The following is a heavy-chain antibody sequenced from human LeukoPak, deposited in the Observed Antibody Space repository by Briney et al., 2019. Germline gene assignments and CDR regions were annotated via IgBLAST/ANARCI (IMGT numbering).Heavy chain of an antibody. Sequence: GGSLRLSCAASGFTFDDYGMSWVRQAPGKGLEWASGINWNGGSTGYADSVKGRFTISRDSAKNSLYLQMSSLRAEDTALYYCARASMVESPDYWGQGTLVTVSS. CDR2: INWNGGST. CDR3: ARASMVESPDY. J-gene: IGHJ4*02. CDR1: GFTFDDYG. V-gene: IGHV3-20*04. D-gene: IGHD2-15*01.